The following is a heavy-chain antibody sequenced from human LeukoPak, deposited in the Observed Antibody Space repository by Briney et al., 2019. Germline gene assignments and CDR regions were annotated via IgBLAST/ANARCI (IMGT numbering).Heavy chain of an antibody. CDR2: INPSGGST. CDR3: VSFVAAAGKEVDY. Sequence: ASVTVSCKASGYTFTIYYIHWVRQAPGQGLEWMGIINPSGGSTTYAQKFRGRVTMTRDTSTSTVYMELSSLRSEDTAVYYCVSFVAAAGKEVDYWGQGTLVTVSS. J-gene: IGHJ4*02. V-gene: IGHV1-46*01. CDR1: GYTFTIYY. D-gene: IGHD6-13*01.